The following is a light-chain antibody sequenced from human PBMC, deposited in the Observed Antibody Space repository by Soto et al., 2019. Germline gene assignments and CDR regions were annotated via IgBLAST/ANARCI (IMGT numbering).Light chain of an antibody. CDR1: QSVSGW. J-gene: IGKJ1*01. Sequence: ENQMTQSRSTLSASVVDTVTVTCGASQSVSGWLAWYQQRPGKPPNLLIYKASTLASGVPSRFSGSGSGTEFTLTINSLQPDDFATYYCQQYHIYSGTFGQGTKVDIK. V-gene: IGKV1-5*03. CDR3: QQYHIYSGT. CDR2: KAS.